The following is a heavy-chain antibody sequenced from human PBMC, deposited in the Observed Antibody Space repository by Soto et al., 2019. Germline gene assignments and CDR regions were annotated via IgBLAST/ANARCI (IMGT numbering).Heavy chain of an antibody. CDR2: IMPIFRAP. D-gene: IGHD2-15*01. J-gene: IGHJ6*02. V-gene: IGHV1-69*14. CDR1: GGAFSDYA. CDR3: ASWLKGPDIGNYYYGMDV. Sequence: QVQLVQSGAEVKKPGSSVKVSCKASGGAFSDYAFSWVRQAPGQGREWLGGIMPIFRAPDYAQKFQGRVTITAEKFTRTAYMEMNSLRSEDTAVYYCASWLKGPDIGNYYYGMDVWGQGTTVTVS.